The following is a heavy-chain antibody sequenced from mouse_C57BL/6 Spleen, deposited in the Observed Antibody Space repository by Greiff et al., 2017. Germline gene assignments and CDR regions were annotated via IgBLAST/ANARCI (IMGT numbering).Heavy chain of an antibody. CDR2: INPNNGGT. D-gene: IGHD2-3*01. V-gene: IGHV1-22*01. Sequence: EVQLQQSGPELVKPGASVKMSCKASGYIFTDYNMHWVKQSHGKSLEWIGYINPNNGGTSYNQKFKGKATLTVNKSSSTAYMQLSSLTYEDSAVYYCARDGYPFDYWGQGTTLTVSS. J-gene: IGHJ2*01. CDR1: GYIFTDYN. CDR3: ARDGYPFDY.